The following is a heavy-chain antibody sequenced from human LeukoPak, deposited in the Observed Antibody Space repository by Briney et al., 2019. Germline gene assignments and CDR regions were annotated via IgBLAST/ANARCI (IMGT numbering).Heavy chain of an antibody. D-gene: IGHD6-19*01. CDR2: IYFSENT. CDR3: ARGQSFYSSGWYFYYYYGMDV. J-gene: IGHJ6*02. CDR1: GGSISSGGYY. V-gene: IGHV4-31*03. Sequence: SETLSLTCTVSGGSISSGGYYWSWIRQHPGKGLEWIGYIYFSENTYYNSSLKSRVTISVETSKNQFSLQLSSVTAADTAVYYCARGQSFYSSGWYFYYYYGMDVWGQGTTVTVSS.